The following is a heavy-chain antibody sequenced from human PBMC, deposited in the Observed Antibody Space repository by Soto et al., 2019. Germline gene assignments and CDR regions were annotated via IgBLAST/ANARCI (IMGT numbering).Heavy chain of an antibody. CDR1: GGSVSSGSFY. CDR3: ARVDSSGYYSY. V-gene: IGHV4-61*01. CDR2: IYYSGST. D-gene: IGHD3-22*01. J-gene: IGHJ4*02. Sequence: SETLSLTCSVSGGSVSSGSFYWGWIRQPPGKGLEWIGYIYYSGSTNYNPSLKSRVTISVDTSKNQFSLKLSSVTAADTAVYYCARVDSSGYYSYWGQGTLVTVSS.